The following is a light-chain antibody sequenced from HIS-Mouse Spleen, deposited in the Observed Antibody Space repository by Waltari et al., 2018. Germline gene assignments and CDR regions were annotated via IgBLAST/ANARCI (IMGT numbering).Light chain of an antibody. CDR1: SSDVGSYNL. CDR2: ERS. CDR3: CSYAGSSTYV. V-gene: IGLV2-23*01. Sequence: QSALTQPASVSGSPGQSITISCTGTSSDVGSYNLVSWYQQHPGKAPKLMIYERSKRPSGVSNRFSGSKSGNPASLTISGLQAEDEADYYCCSYAGSSTYVFGTGTKVTVL. J-gene: IGLJ1*01.